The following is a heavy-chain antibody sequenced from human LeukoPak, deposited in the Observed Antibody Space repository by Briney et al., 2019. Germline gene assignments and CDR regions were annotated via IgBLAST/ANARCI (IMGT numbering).Heavy chain of an antibody. CDR1: GFTFDDYG. CDR2: INWNGGST. V-gene: IGHV3-20*04. J-gene: IGHJ3*02. CDR3: AREVIVGATPEAFDI. Sequence: GGSLRLSCAASGFTFDDYGMSWVRQAPGKGLEWVSCINWNGGSTGYADSVKGRFTISRDNAKNSLYLQMNSLRAEDTALYYCAREVIVGATPEAFDIWGQGTMVTVSS. D-gene: IGHD1-26*01.